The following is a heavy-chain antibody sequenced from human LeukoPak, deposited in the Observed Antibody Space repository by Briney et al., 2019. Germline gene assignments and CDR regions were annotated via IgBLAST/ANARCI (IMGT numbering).Heavy chain of an antibody. V-gene: IGHV3-30*02. CDR2: IRYDGNNK. J-gene: IGHJ4*02. D-gene: IGHD1-14*01. Sequence: GGSLRLSCAASGFTFSSYGMHWVRQAPGKGLEWVAFIRYDGNNKYYADSVKGRFTISRDNSKSTLYLQMNSLRAEDTAVYYCAKIGAPDFDYWGQGTLVTVSS. CDR3: AKIGAPDFDY. CDR1: GFTFSSYG.